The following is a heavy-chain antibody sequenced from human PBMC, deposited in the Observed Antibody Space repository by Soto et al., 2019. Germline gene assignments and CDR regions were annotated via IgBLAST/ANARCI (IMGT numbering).Heavy chain of an antibody. V-gene: IGHV3-7*01. J-gene: IGHJ3*01. CDR3: ARERYHGDAFGV. CDR2: IKQDGSEK. Sequence: PGGSLRLSCAASGFTFGCYWMSWVRPAPGKGLEWVANIKQDGSEKYYVDSVKGRFTISRDNTKNSLYLQMNSLRAEDTAVYYCARERYHGDAFGVWGQGTMVT. D-gene: IGHD2-15*01. CDR1: GFTFGCYW.